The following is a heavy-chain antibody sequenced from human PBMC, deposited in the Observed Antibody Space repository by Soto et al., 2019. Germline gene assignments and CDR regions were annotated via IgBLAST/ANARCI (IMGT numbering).Heavy chain of an antibody. CDR2: IHNSGST. V-gene: IGHV4-59*01. D-gene: IGHD2-2*01. Sequence: SETLSLACTVSGVSISTYLWSWIRQPPGKGLEWIGYIHNSGSTNYNPSLKSRVTMSVDTSKNQFSLKLSSVTAADTAVYYCARVMIAPAASYYYYGMDVWGQGTTVTVSS. CDR1: GVSISTYL. CDR3: ARVMIAPAASYYYYGMDV. J-gene: IGHJ6*02.